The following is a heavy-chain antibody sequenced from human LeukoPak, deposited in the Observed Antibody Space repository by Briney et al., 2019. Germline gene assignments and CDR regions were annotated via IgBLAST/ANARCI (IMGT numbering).Heavy chain of an antibody. CDR3: AKRPSDYGDYVTYFVY. D-gene: IGHD4-17*01. J-gene: IGHJ4*02. CDR2: ISDDGRNK. CDR1: GFSFISYG. Sequence: GGSLRLSCAASGFSFISYGMHWVRQAPGKGLEWVGVISDDGRNKKYADSVKGRFTISRDNSKDTLYLQMNSLRDEDTAVYYCAKRPSDYGDYVTYFVYWGQGTLVTVSS. V-gene: IGHV3-30*18.